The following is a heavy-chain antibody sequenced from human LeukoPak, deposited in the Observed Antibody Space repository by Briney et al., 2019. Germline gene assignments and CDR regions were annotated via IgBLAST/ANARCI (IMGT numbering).Heavy chain of an antibody. Sequence: ASVKVSCKASGYTFTDYYLHWVRQAPGQGLEWMGWINPNTGGTNYPQKFQGRVTMTRDTSISTAYMELTRLRSDDTAVYYCARGSADCAATSCYSLYYYSYFYMDVWGKGTTVTVSS. CDR3: ARGSADCAATSCYSLYYYSYFYMDV. CDR2: INPNTGGT. D-gene: IGHD2-2*02. V-gene: IGHV1-2*02. CDR1: GYTFTDYY. J-gene: IGHJ6*03.